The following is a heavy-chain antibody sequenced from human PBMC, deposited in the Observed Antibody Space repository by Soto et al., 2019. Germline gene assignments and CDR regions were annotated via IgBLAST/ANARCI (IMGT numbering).Heavy chain of an antibody. CDR1: GYTFKSYQ. D-gene: IGHD4-17*01. CDR3: AGDTDLTLVTTLDY. J-gene: IGHJ4*02. Sequence: EEESPQASVKVSCKASGYTFKSYQIYWVRQAPGQRLECMGWINISNGNTEYSQNFQGRVTMTRDTSASTAYMELSSLRSEDTAVYYCAGDTDLTLVTTLDYWGQGTPVTVSS. CDR2: INISNGNT. V-gene: IGHV1-3*05.